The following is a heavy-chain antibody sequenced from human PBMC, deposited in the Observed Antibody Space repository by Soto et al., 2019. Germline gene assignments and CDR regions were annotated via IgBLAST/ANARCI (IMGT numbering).Heavy chain of an antibody. CDR2: INNDGSRK. V-gene: IGHV3-74*01. Sequence: EVQLVESGGGLVQPGGSLRLSCAASGFSFSGQWMYWVRQSPGKGPVWVSYINNDGSRKGYADSVKGRFTISRDNAKNTLYRQMNSLEVEGTAVYYCGKDIRWGRGTVVTVCS. CDR3: GKDIR. CDR1: GFSFSGQW. J-gene: IGHJ1*01.